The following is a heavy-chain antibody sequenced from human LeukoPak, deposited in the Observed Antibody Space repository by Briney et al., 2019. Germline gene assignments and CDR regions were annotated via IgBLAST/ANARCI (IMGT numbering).Heavy chain of an antibody. CDR1: GYTFTSYY. Sequence: ASVKVSCKASGYTFTSYYMHWVRQAPGQGLEWMGIINPSGGSTSYAQKFQGRVTITTDESTSTAYMELSSLRSEDTAVYYCARAGTDYYDSSGTFDYWGQGTLVTVSS. J-gene: IGHJ4*02. CDR2: INPSGGST. V-gene: IGHV1-46*01. CDR3: ARAGTDYYDSSGTFDY. D-gene: IGHD3-22*01.